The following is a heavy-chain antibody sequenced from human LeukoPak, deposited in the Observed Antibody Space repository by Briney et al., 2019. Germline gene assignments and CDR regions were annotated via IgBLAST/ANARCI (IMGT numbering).Heavy chain of an antibody. Sequence: GTLSLTSAVSGGSLSSGNWWSWVRQPPGRGLDWVGEIYHSGSTNYNPSLKSRVTISVDKSKNQFSLKLSSVTAADTAVYYCARAKYLTANLLDYWGQGTLVTVSS. J-gene: IGHJ4*02. V-gene: IGHV4-4*02. D-gene: IGHD2-2*02. CDR2: IYHSGST. CDR1: GGSLSSGNW. CDR3: ARAKYLTANLLDY.